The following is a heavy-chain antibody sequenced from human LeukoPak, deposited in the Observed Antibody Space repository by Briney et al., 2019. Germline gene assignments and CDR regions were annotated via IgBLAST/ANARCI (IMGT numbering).Heavy chain of an antibody. Sequence: GGSLRLSCAASGFIFSSYGMHWVRQAPGKGLEWVAVISYDGSNKYYADSVKGRFTISRDNSKNTLYLQMNSLRAEDTAVYYCAESMIVVVIPLYYYGMDVWGQGTTVTVSS. V-gene: IGHV3-30*18. CDR2: ISYDGSNK. CDR3: AESMIVVVIPLYYYGMDV. D-gene: IGHD3-22*01. CDR1: GFIFSSYG. J-gene: IGHJ6*02.